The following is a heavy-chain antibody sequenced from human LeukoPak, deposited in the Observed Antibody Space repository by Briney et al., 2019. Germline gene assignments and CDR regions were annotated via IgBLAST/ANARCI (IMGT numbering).Heavy chain of an antibody. CDR2: ISVYNGHT. J-gene: IGHJ4*02. CDR3: ARNGDPGPYYFDF. CDR1: GYTFTDFA. Sequence: GASVKVSCKASGYTFTDFAMSWVRQAPGQGLEWMGKISVYNGHTNSVQKFQGRVTMTRDTSTSTAYMELMSLRPDVTAVYFCARNGDPGPYYFDFWGQGTLVTVSS. V-gene: IGHV1-18*01. D-gene: IGHD2-21*02.